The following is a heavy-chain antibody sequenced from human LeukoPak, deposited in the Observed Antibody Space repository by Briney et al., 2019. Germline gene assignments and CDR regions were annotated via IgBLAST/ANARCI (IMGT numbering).Heavy chain of an antibody. CDR3: ARGRGGSGIRYFDL. V-gene: IGHV4-4*07. Sequence: SETLSLTCTVSGGSISSYYWSWIRQPAGKGLEWIGRIYTSGSTNYNPSLKSRVTISVDTSKNQFSLKLSSVTAADTAVYYCARGRGGSGIRYFDLWGRGTLVTVSS. CDR2: IYTSGST. D-gene: IGHD3-10*01. J-gene: IGHJ2*01. CDR1: GGSISSYY.